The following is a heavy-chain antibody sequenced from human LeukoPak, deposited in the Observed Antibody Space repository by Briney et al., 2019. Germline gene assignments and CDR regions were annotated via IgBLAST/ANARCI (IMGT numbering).Heavy chain of an antibody. CDR2: ISWNSGSI. D-gene: IGHD3-22*01. CDR1: GFTFDDYA. Sequence: GGSLRLSCAASGFTFDDYAMHWVRQAPGKGLEWVSGISWNSGSIGYADSVKGRFTISRDNAKNSLYLQMNSLRAEDTALYYCAKGTSPYYYDSXGWGVSFDYWGQGTLVTV. V-gene: IGHV3-9*01. CDR3: AKGTSPYYYDSXGWGVSFDY. J-gene: IGHJ4*02.